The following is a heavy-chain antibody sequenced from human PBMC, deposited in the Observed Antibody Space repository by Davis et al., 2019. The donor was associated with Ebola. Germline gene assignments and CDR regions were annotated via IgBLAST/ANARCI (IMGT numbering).Heavy chain of an antibody. J-gene: IGHJ6*04. D-gene: IGHD3-3*01. Sequence: GESLKISCADSVITFSSYAMTWVRQAPGKGLEWVSAISGSGGTTYYAGSVKGRFTVSRDNSKKTMYLQMNSLRAEDTAVYYCARSGLSFGVVKYHYGMDAWGKGTTVTVS. CDR1: VITFSSYA. V-gene: IGHV3-23*01. CDR2: ISGSGGTT. CDR3: ARSGLSFGVVKYHYGMDA.